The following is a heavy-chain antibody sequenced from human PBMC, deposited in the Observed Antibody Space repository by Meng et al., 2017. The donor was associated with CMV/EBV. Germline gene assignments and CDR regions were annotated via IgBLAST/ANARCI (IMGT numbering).Heavy chain of an antibody. CDR1: GFTFSSYD. D-gene: IGHD1-7*01. CDR3: VVSGTISRGGMDV. Sequence: GESLKISCAASGFTFSSYDMHWVRQATGKGLEWVSAIGTAGDTYYPGSVKGRFTISRENAKNSLYLQMNSLRAGDTAVYYCVVSGTISRGGMDVWGQGTTVTVS. V-gene: IGHV3-13*01. J-gene: IGHJ6*02. CDR2: IGTAGDT.